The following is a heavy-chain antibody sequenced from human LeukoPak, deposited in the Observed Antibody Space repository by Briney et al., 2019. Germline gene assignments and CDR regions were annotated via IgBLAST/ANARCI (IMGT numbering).Heavy chain of an antibody. CDR3: ARDRDCRSTSCYANYYYRMDV. CDR1: GGTFSSYA. D-gene: IGHD2-2*01. V-gene: IGHV1-69*01. CDR2: FIPIFGTA. Sequence: SVKVSCNDSGGTFSSYAISWVIQAPGQGLEWMGGFIPIFGTANYAQKFQGRVTITADESTSTAYMELSSLRSEDTAVYYCARDRDCRSTSCYANYYYRMDVWGQGTTVTVSS. J-gene: IGHJ6*02.